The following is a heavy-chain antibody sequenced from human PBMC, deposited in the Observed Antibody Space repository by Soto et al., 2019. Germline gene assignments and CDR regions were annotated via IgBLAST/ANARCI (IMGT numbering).Heavy chain of an antibody. CDR2: TTGGAGLT. CDR3: ARVDRGSVARPTRLDP. D-gene: IGHD2-2*01. Sequence: EVQLLESGGGLVQPGGSLRISCTAYGFTLTAYAINWVRRAPGTGLEWVSATTGGAGLTYYADSVKGRFSVSSDTPGNSLYLQLSSLRPEDTAIYYCARVDRGSVARPTRLDPWGQGTMVTVSS. V-gene: IGHV3-23*01. CDR1: GFTLTAYA. J-gene: IGHJ5*02.